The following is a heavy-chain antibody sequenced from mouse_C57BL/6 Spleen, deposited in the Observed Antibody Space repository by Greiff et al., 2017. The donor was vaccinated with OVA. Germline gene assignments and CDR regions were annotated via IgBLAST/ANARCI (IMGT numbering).Heavy chain of an antibody. V-gene: IGHV1-53*01. CDR1: GYTFTSYW. CDR2: INPSNGGT. CDR3: ARSRNGQLRPFDY. D-gene: IGHD3-2*02. J-gene: IGHJ2*01. Sequence: QVQLKQSGTELVKPGASVKLSCKASGYTFTSYWMHWVKQRPGQGLEWIGNINPSNGGTNYNEKFKSKATLTVDKSSSTAYMQLSSLTSEDSAVYYCARSRNGQLRPFDYWGQGTTLTVSS.